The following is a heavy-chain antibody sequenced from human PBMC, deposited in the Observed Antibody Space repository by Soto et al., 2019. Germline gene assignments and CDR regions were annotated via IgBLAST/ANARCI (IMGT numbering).Heavy chain of an antibody. D-gene: IGHD1-1*01. CDR3: ARVPTFTDAYNG. CDR1: SGSFSGYY. V-gene: IGHV4-34*01. CDR2: INHSGST. Sequence: SETLSLTCAVYSGSFSGYYWSWIRQPPGKGLEWIGEINHSGSTNYNPSLKSRVIISVDTSKNQFSLKMDSVTAADTAMYYCARVPTFTDAYNGWGRGTLVTVSS. J-gene: IGHJ4*02.